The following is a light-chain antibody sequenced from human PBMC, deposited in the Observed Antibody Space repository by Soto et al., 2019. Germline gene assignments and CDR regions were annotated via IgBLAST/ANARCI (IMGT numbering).Light chain of an antibody. CDR2: DVT. V-gene: IGLV2-14*01. J-gene: IGLJ1*01. Sequence: QSVLTQPASGYGSPGQSITISCTGTSSDVGGYNFVTWYQQHPGKAPKLVIHDVTRRPSGVSNRFSGSKSGTTASLTISGLQAEDEADYYCCSYASSTSYVFGTGTKVTVL. CDR1: SSDVGGYNF. CDR3: CSYASSTSYV.